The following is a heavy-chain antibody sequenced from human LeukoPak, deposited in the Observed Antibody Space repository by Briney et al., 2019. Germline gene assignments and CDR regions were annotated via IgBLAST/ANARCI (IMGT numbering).Heavy chain of an antibody. V-gene: IGHV4-59*01. J-gene: IGHJ3*02. D-gene: IGHD1-14*01. CDR2: IYYSGST. CDR1: GVSISSYY. Sequence: SETLSLTCTVSGVSISSYYWSWIRQPPGKGLEWIGYIYYSGSTNYNPSLRSRVTISVDTSKNQFSLKLSSVTAADTAVYYCARVESYPLRNAFDIWGQGTMVTVSS. CDR3: ARVESYPLRNAFDI.